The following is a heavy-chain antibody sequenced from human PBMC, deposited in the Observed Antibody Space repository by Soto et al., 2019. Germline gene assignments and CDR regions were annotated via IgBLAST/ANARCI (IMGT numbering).Heavy chain of an antibody. CDR2: IYYSGST. D-gene: IGHD3-16*01. CDR3: ARGPRTYVGVEYYFDY. J-gene: IGHJ4*02. Sequence: PSETLSLTCTVSGGSVSSGTYYWSWIRQPPGKGLEWIGYIYYSGSTNYNPSLQSRVSISVDTSKNQFSLKLNSVTAADTAVYFCARGPRTYVGVEYYFDYWGQGTLVTVSS. V-gene: IGHV4-61*01. CDR1: GGSVSSGTYY.